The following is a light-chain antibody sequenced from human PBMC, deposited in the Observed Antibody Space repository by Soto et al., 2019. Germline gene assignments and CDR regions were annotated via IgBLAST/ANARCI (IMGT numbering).Light chain of an antibody. CDR3: QQYNNWPPIT. Sequence: EIVMTQSPATLSLSPGERATLSCRASQSVNRNLVWYQQKPGQAPRLLIYGASTRATGIPASFSASGSGTEFTLTISSLQSEDFAVYYCQQYNNWPPITFGPGTRLDVK. CDR1: QSVNRN. J-gene: IGKJ5*01. CDR2: GAS. V-gene: IGKV3-15*01.